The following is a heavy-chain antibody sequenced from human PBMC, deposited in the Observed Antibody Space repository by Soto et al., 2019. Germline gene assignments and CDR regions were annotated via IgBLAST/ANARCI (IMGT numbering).Heavy chain of an antibody. CDR2: IYYSGST. Sequence: SETLSLTCTVSGGSISSGGYYWSWIRQHPGKGLEWIGYIYYSGSTYYNPSLKSRVTISVDTSKNQFSLKLSSVTAADTAVYYCARDRGDDYSNNNWFDPWGQGTLVTVSS. CDR1: GGSISSGGYY. CDR3: ARDRGDDYSNNNWFDP. D-gene: IGHD4-4*01. V-gene: IGHV4-31*03. J-gene: IGHJ5*02.